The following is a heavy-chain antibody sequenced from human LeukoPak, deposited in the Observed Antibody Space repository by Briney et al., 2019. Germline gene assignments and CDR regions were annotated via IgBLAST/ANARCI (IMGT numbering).Heavy chain of an antibody. CDR2: IYYSGST. D-gene: IGHD4-17*01. CDR3: ARDTVTTAMDV. CDR1: GGSISSYY. J-gene: IGHJ6*02. Sequence: SETLSLTCIVSGGSISSYYWSWIRQPPGKGLEWIGYIYYSGSTNYNPSFKSRVTISVDTSKNQFSLKLSSVTAADTAVYYCARDTVTTAMDVWGQGTTVTVSS. V-gene: IGHV4-59*01.